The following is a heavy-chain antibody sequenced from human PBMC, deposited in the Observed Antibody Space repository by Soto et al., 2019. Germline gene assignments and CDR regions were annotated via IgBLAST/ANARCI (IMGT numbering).Heavy chain of an antibody. Sequence: SETLSLTCTVSGDSISSAGYYWSWIRQHPGKGLEWTGYIYYSGSTYYNPSLKSRVTISVDASKNQFSLRLSSVTAADTAAYYSARIVAYGAGGSPLYYFDYWRQRPRGAVSS. CDR3: ARIVAYGAGGSPLYYFDY. CDR1: GDSISSAGYY. J-gene: IGHJ4*02. V-gene: IGHV4-31*03. D-gene: IGHD2-8*02. CDR2: IYYSGST.